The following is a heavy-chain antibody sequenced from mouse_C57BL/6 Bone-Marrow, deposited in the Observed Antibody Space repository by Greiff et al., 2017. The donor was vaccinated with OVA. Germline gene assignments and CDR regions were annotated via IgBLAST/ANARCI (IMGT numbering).Heavy chain of an antibody. D-gene: IGHD1-1*01. CDR1: GYSITSGYY. V-gene: IGHV3-6*01. J-gene: IGHJ4*01. CDR2: ISYDGSN. CDR3: AITTVVATDY. Sequence: EVQRVESGPGLVKPSQSLSLTCSVTGYSITSGYYWNWIRQFPGNKLEWMGYISYDGSNNYNPSLKNRISITRDTSKNRFFLKLNSVTTEDTATYYCAITTVVATDYWGQGTSVTVSS.